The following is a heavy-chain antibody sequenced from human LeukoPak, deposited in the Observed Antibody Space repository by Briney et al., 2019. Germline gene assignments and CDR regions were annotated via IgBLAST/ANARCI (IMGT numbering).Heavy chain of an antibody. Sequence: PSETLSLTCTVSGGSIISSTYYWGWIRQPPGKGLEWIGSIYYSATTYYNPSLKSRVTISVDTSRNQFSLKLSSVTAADTAVFHCARHSRGYYDSTGYYYGSHAFDIWGQGTMVTVSS. J-gene: IGHJ3*02. D-gene: IGHD3-22*01. CDR2: IYYSATT. CDR1: GGSIISSTYY. CDR3: ARHSRGYYDSTGYYYGSHAFDI. V-gene: IGHV4-39*01.